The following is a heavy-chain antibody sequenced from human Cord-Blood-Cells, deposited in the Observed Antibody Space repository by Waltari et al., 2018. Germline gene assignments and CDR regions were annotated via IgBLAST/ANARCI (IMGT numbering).Heavy chain of an antibody. CDR3: ASPGADYYDSSGYLYYFDY. J-gene: IGHJ4*02. CDR1: GDSLSSSSYY. V-gene: IGHV4-39*01. Sequence: QLQLQESGPGLVKPSETLSLTCTVSGDSLSSSSYYWGWIRPPPGKGLEWIGSIYYSGSTYYNPSLKSRVTISVDTSKNQFSLKLSSVTAADTAVYYCASPGADYYDSSGYLYYFDYWGQGTLVTVSS. D-gene: IGHD3-22*01. CDR2: IYYSGST.